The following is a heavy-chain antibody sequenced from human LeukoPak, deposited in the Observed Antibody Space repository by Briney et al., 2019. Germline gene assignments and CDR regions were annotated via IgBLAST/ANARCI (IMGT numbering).Heavy chain of an antibody. CDR3: ARDANPYYDFWSGYQSYYYYGMDV. V-gene: IGHV4-61*08. CDR2: IYYSGST. J-gene: IGHJ6*02. D-gene: IGHD3-3*01. Sequence: SQTLSLTCTVSGGSISSGDYYRSWIRQPPGKGLEWIGYIYYSGSTNYNPSLKSRVTISVDTSKNQFSLKLSSVTAADTAVYYCARDANPYYDFWSGYQSYYYYGMDVWGQGTTVTVSS. CDR1: GGSISSGDYY.